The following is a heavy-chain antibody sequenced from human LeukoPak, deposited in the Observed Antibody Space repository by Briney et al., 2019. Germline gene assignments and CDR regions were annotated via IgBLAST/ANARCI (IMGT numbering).Heavy chain of an antibody. V-gene: IGHV4-61*08. CDR1: GGSISSGGYS. Sequence: PSETLSLTCAVSGGSISSGGYSWSWIRQPPGKGLEWIGYIYYSGSTNYNPSLKGRVTISVDTSKNQFSLKLSSVTAADTAVYYCARLGGNPPTFDYWGQGTLVTVSS. CDR2: IYYSGST. J-gene: IGHJ4*02. CDR3: ARLGGNPPTFDY. D-gene: IGHD4-23*01.